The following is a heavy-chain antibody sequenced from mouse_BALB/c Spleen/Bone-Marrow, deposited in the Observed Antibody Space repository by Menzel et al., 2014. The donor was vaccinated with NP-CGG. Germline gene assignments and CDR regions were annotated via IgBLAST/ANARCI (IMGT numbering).Heavy chain of an antibody. Sequence: QVQLQQPGAELARPGASVKMSCKASGYTFTSYTMHWVKQRPGQGLEWIGYINPSSGYTNYNQKFKDKATLTADKSSSTAYMQLSSLTSEDSAVYYCAHGNYGYAMDYWGQETSVTVSS. D-gene: IGHD2-1*01. V-gene: IGHV1-4*01. CDR2: INPSSGYT. J-gene: IGHJ4*01. CDR3: AHGNYGYAMDY. CDR1: GYTFTSYT.